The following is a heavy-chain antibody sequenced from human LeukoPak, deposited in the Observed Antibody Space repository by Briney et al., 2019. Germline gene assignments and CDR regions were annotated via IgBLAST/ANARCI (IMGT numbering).Heavy chain of an antibody. CDR3: ARGLRSDY. Sequence: ASVKVSCKASGYTFTTYAMHWVRQAPGQGLEWMGWMNPNSGRRVYAQKFQGRVTMTRNSSINTAYMELTSLRSDDTAVYYCARGLRSDYWGQGTLVTVSS. D-gene: IGHD3-16*02. V-gene: IGHV1-8*02. CDR1: GYTFTTYA. J-gene: IGHJ4*02. CDR2: MNPNSGRR.